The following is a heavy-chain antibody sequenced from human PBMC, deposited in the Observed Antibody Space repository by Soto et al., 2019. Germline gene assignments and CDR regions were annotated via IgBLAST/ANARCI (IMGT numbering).Heavy chain of an antibody. D-gene: IGHD3-9*01. CDR3: SRVNGCFDNGSDV. V-gene: IGHV4-31*03. Sequence: PSETPALSCTVSGGSISSGGFYCSLIRQHPGRVLEWIGDIYYSGSTDYNPSLKSRVTTSVDTSKNQSTLHLSSVTAADTAAYYWSRVNGCFDNGSDVWGHGTAVPVSS. CDR2: IYYSGST. CDR1: GGSISSGGFY. J-gene: IGHJ6*02.